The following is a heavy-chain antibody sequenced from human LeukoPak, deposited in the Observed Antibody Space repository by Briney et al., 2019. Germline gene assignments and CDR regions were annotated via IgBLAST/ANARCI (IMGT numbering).Heavy chain of an antibody. J-gene: IGHJ5*02. CDR2: IIPIFGTA. CDR3: ARDGAAAEDVNWFDP. V-gene: IGHV1-69*13. Sequence: SVTVSCKASGGTFSSYAISWVRQAPGQGLEWMGGIIPIFGTANYAQKFRGRVTITADESTSTAYMELSSLRSDDTAVYYCARDGAAAEDVNWFDPWGQRTLVTVSS. CDR1: GGTFSSYA. D-gene: IGHD6-25*01.